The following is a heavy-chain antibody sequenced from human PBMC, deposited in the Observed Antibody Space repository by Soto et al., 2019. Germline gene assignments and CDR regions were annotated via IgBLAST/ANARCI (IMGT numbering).Heavy chain of an antibody. D-gene: IGHD1-26*01. CDR3: ERVGGPYYYYYGMDV. Sequence: GESLKISCKGSGYSFTSYWIGWVRQMPGKGLESMGIIYPGDSDTRYSPSFQGQVTISADKSISTAYLQWSSLKASDTAMYYCERVGGPYYYYYGMDVWGQGTTVTVAS. J-gene: IGHJ6*02. V-gene: IGHV5-51*01. CDR1: GYSFTSYW. CDR2: IYPGDSDT.